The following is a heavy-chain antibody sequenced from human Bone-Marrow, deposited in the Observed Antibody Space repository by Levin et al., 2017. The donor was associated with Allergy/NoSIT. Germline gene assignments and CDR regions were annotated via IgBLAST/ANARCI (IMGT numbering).Heavy chain of an antibody. CDR1: GFTFRSYG. CDR3: AREPDFYDRSGYAGSFDY. J-gene: IGHJ4*02. Sequence: PGGSLRLSCAASGFTFRSYGMHWVRQAPGKGLEWIAVIWYDGSNKEYADSVKGRFTISRDNSRNTVYLQMNSLGVEDTAVYYCAREPDFYDRSGYAGSFDYWGQGTLVTVSS. V-gene: IGHV3-33*01. D-gene: IGHD3-22*01. CDR2: IWYDGSNK.